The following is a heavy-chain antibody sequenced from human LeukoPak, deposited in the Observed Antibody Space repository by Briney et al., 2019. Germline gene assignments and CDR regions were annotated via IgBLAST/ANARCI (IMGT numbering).Heavy chain of an antibody. Sequence: GWSLTLSCPASVFTFSNYAMHGVRQAPAKGLDGVAVISHDGSNKYYADSVKGRFTISRDNSKNTLYLQMNSLRAEDTAVYYCARDRSSTLLDYWGQGTLVTVSS. CDR2: ISHDGSNK. V-gene: IGHV3-30*04. J-gene: IGHJ4*02. CDR3: ARDRSSTLLDY. CDR1: VFTFSNYA. D-gene: IGHD2-2*01.